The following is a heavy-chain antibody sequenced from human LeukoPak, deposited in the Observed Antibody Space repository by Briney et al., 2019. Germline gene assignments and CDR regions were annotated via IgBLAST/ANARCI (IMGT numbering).Heavy chain of an antibody. Sequence: GGSLRLSCAASGFTFNTYSVNWVRQAPGEGVEWVSSISSGSSYIFYADSMKGRFTISRDNAKTSLYLQMNSLRAEDTAVYYCARQVGVDDAFDIWGQGTKVTVSS. CDR3: ARQVGVDDAFDI. D-gene: IGHD1-26*01. J-gene: IGHJ3*02. V-gene: IGHV3-21*01. CDR2: ISSGSSYI. CDR1: GFTFNTYS.